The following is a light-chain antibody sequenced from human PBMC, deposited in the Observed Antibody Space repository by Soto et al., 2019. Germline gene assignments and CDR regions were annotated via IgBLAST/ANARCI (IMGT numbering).Light chain of an antibody. Sequence: QSALTQPASLSGSPGQSITISCTGTSSDVGGYNYVSWFQQHPGKSPKLLLYEANNRSSAVSDRFFGSKSGNTASLTISGLQAEDDADYYCSSYTSSSTSYVFGTGPKVTVL. V-gene: IGLV2-14*01. CDR1: SSDVGGYNY. CDR2: EAN. J-gene: IGLJ1*01. CDR3: SSYTSSSTSYV.